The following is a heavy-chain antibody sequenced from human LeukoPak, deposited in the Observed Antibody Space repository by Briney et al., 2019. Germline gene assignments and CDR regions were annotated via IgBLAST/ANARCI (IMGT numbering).Heavy chain of an antibody. CDR1: GGTFSSYA. J-gene: IGHJ5*02. D-gene: IGHD3-22*01. Sequence: SVKVSCKASGGTFSSYAISWVRQAPGQGLEWIGRIIPILGIANYAQKFQGRVTITADKSTSTAYMELSSLRSEDTAVYYCAREGYYDSSGYYRTWGQGTLVTVSS. CDR2: IIPILGIA. CDR3: AREGYYDSSGYYRT. V-gene: IGHV1-69*04.